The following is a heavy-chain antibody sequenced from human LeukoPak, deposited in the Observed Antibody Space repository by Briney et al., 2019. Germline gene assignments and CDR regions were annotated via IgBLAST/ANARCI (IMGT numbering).Heavy chain of an antibody. J-gene: IGHJ4*02. CDR1: GFSFSSFW. V-gene: IGHV3-7*04. CDR3: ARSLGYCSGGSCYPFDC. Sequence: GGSLRLTCAASGFSFSSFWMTWVRQTPGRGLEWVANIKQDGSEIYYVDSLKGRFIISRDNAKNSLYLQMNSLRAEDTAVYYCARSLGYCSGGSCYPFDCWGQGALVTVSS. CDR2: IKQDGSEI. D-gene: IGHD2-15*01.